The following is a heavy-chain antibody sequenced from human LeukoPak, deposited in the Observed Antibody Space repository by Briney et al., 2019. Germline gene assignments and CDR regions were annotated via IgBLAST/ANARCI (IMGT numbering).Heavy chain of an antibody. V-gene: IGHV3-23*01. Sequence: GGSLRLSCAASGFSFRSSWMSWVRQAPGKGPEWVSAIGGRGGSTYYADSLGGRFTISRDNPEDMVYLQMNSLKVEDTATYYCGKEGGAWGQGTKVTVSS. CDR1: GFSFRSSW. J-gene: IGHJ5*02. D-gene: IGHD3-16*01. CDR3: GKEGGA. CDR2: IGGRGGST.